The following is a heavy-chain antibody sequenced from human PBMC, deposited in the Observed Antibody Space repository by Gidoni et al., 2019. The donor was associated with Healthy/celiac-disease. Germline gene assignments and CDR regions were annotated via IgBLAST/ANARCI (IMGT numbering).Heavy chain of an antibody. D-gene: IGHD6-19*01. CDR2: ISYDGSNK. J-gene: IGHJ4*02. V-gene: IGHV3-30*18. Sequence: QVQLVESGGGVVQPGGSLRLSCAASGFTFSSYGMHWVRQAPGKGLEWVAVISYDGSNKYYADSVKGRFTISRDNSKNTLYLQMNSLRAEDTAVYYCAKDYEIAVAGPVDYWGQGTLVTVSS. CDR1: GFTFSSYG. CDR3: AKDYEIAVAGPVDY.